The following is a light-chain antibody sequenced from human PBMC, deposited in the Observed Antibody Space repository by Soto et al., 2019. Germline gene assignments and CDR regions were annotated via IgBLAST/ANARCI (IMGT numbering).Light chain of an antibody. CDR3: QQSYSTLGT. V-gene: IGKV1-39*01. Sequence: DIQMTPSPSSLSASVVDRVTITCRASQSISSYLNWYQQKPGKAPKLLIYAASSLQSGVPSRFSGSGSGTDFTLTISSLQPEDFATYYCQQSYSTLGTFGQGTKVDI. CDR2: AAS. J-gene: IGKJ1*01. CDR1: QSISSY.